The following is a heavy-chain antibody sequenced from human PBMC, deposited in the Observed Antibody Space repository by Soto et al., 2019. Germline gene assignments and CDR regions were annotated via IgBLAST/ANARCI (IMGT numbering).Heavy chain of an antibody. J-gene: IGHJ5*02. Sequence: ASVKVSCKSSGYTFTRYTMNWVRQAPGQRLEWMGWINPDNGNTKSSQKFQDRVIITRDTSASTAYMDLSSLRSEDTAVYYCARGIATGQLDPWGQGTLVTVSS. D-gene: IGHD2-15*01. CDR1: GYTFTRYT. CDR2: INPDNGNT. CDR3: ARGIATGQLDP. V-gene: IGHV1-3*01.